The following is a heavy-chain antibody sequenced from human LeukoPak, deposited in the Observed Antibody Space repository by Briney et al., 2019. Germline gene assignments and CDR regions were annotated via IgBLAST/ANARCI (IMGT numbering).Heavy chain of an antibody. V-gene: IGHV3-7*01. J-gene: IGHJ4*02. D-gene: IGHD3-10*01. CDR1: GFTFTTYW. Sequence: GGSLRLSCAASGFTFTTYWMSWVRQAPGKGLEWVANIKQDGTERYYVDSVKGRFTISRDNAKNSLYLQMNSLRVEGTAVYYCAKVAKYYYGSGTYYFFEHWGQGTPVTASS. CDR3: AKVAKYYYGSGTYYFFEH. CDR2: IKQDGTER.